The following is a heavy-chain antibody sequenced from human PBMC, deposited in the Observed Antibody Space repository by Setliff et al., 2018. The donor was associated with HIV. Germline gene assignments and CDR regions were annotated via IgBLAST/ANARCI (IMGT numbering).Heavy chain of an antibody. V-gene: IGHV1-69*13. D-gene: IGHD5-18*01. CDR1: GGTFSSYA. Sequence: SVKVSCKASGGTFSSYAISWVRQAPGQGLEWMGGIIPIFGTANYAQKCQGRVTITADESTSTAYMELSSLRSEDTAVYYCAKEGDRYGLDLDYWGQGTLVTVSS. CDR3: AKEGDRYGLDLDY. J-gene: IGHJ4*02. CDR2: IIPIFGTA.